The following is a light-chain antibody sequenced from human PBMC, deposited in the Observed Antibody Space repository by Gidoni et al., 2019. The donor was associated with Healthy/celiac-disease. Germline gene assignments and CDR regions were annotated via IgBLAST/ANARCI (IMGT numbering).Light chain of an antibody. Sequence: IVLTQSPATLPLSPGERATLSCRASQSVSSYLAWYQQKPGQAPRLLIYDASNRATGIPARFSGSGSGTDFTLTISSLEPEDFAVYYCQQRSNWPLALTFGGGTKVEIK. CDR2: DAS. V-gene: IGKV3-11*01. CDR1: QSVSSY. CDR3: QQRSNWPLALT. J-gene: IGKJ4*01.